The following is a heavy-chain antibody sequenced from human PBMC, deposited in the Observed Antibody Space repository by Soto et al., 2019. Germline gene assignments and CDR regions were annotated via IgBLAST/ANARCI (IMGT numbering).Heavy chain of an antibody. CDR1: GLSVSDNY. CDR2: MYAGGDT. Sequence: VGSLRLSCGASGLSVSDNYMGWVRQAPGRGLEWVSVMYAGGDTHYADSVKGRFTISRDKSENTLYLQMNSLRDDDTGVYFCVSRIPSWVFDYWGLGTLGTVSS. J-gene: IGHJ4*01. V-gene: IGHV3-53*01. D-gene: IGHD2-21*01. CDR3: VSRIPSWVFDY.